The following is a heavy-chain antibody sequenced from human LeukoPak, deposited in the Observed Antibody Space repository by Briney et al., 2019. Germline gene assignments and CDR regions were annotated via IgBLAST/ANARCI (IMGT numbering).Heavy chain of an antibody. Sequence: PGGSLRLSCAASGFTFSRYSMNWVRQAPGKGLEWVSSISSSSSYTYYADSVKGRFTISRDNAKNSLYLQMNSLRAEDTAVYYCARDASVYCSGTGCFYFDYWGLGTLVTVSS. CDR1: GFTFSRYS. D-gene: IGHD2-2*01. CDR3: ARDASVYCSGTGCFYFDY. CDR2: ISSSSSYT. J-gene: IGHJ4*02. V-gene: IGHV3-21*01.